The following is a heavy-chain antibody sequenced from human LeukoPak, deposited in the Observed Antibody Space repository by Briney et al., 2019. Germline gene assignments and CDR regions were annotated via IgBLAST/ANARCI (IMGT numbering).Heavy chain of an antibody. J-gene: IGHJ4*02. CDR2: ISGYNGNT. V-gene: IGHV1-18*01. D-gene: IGHD6-19*01. CDR3: ARVLVSSGWFYFDY. Sequence: ASVKVSCKASGYTFTTYGITWVRQAPGQGLEWMGWISGYNGNTHYAQKFQGRVTMTRDTSTSTVYMELSSLRSEDTAVYYCARVLVSSGWFYFDYWGQGTLVTVSS. CDR1: GYTFTTYG.